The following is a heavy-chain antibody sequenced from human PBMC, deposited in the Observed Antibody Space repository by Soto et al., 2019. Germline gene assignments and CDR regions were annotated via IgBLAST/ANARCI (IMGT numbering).Heavy chain of an antibody. V-gene: IGHV5-51*01. Sequence: LGESLKISCKGSGYSVTNYWVAWVRQMPGKGLEWMGIVNPADSDTRYSPSFQGQVTVSADKSISTAYLHWSSLKASDTAIYYCARHSNTKSLDYWGQGTLVTVSS. CDR1: GYSVTNYW. CDR3: ARHSNTKSLDY. J-gene: IGHJ4*02. D-gene: IGHD2-2*01. CDR2: VNPADSDT.